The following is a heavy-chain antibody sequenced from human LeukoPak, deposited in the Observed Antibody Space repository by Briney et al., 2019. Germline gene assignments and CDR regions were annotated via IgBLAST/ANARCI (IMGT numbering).Heavy chain of an antibody. V-gene: IGHV3-49*04. D-gene: IGHD3-9*01. CDR3: AGGGPHDILTGRSGYFAY. J-gene: IGHJ4*02. CDR1: GFTFGDYA. CDR2: IRIKAYSGTA. Sequence: GGSLRLSCTASGFTFGDYAMSWVRQAPGKGLEGVSFIRIKAYSGTAEYAASVKGRFTISRDDSKSIAYLQMDSLKTEDTAVYYCAGGGPHDILTGRSGYFAYWGQGTLVTVSS.